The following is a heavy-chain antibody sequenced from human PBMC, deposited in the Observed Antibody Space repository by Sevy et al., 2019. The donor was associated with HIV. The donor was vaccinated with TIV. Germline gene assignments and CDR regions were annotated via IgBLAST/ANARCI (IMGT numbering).Heavy chain of an antibody. V-gene: IGHV3-7*01. CDR3: ARVSGYSYGYFYFDY. Sequence: GGSLRLSCAASGFTFSSYWMSWVRQAPGKGLEWVANIKQDGSEKYYVDSVKGRFTISRDSAKNSLYLQMNSLRAEDTAVYYCARVSGYSYGYFYFDYWGQGTLVTVSS. CDR2: IKQDGSEK. J-gene: IGHJ4*02. CDR1: GFTFSSYW. D-gene: IGHD5-18*01.